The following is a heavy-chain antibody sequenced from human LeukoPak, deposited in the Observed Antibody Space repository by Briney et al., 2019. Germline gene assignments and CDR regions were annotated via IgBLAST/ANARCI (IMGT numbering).Heavy chain of an antibody. J-gene: IGHJ5*02. V-gene: IGHV4-34*01. D-gene: IGHD3-22*01. Sequence: ASETLSLTCAVYGGSFSGYYWSWIRQPPGKGLEWIGEINHSGSTNYNPSLKSRVTISVDTSKNQFSLKLSSVTAADTAVYYCARQEYDSSGWFDPWGQGTLVTVSS. CDR3: ARQEYDSSGWFDP. CDR2: INHSGST. CDR1: GGSFSGYY.